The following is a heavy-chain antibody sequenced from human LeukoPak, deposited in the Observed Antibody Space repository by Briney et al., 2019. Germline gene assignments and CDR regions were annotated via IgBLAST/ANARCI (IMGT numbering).Heavy chain of an antibody. J-gene: IGHJ4*02. D-gene: IGHD4/OR15-4a*01. V-gene: IGHV3-53*01. CDR3: ARRAGAYSHPYDY. Sequence: GGSLRLSCAASGFTVSSNSMSWVRQAPGKGLEWVSFIYSGSTHYSDSVKGRFTISRDNSENTLYLQMNSLRAEDTAVYYCARRAGAYSHPYDYWGQGTLVTVSS. CDR1: GFTVSSNS. CDR2: IYSGST.